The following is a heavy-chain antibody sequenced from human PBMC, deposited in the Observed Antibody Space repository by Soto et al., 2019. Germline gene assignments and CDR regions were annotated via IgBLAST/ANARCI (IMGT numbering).Heavy chain of an antibody. V-gene: IGHV3-30-3*01. CDR2: ISYDGSNK. CDR1: GFTFSSYA. Sequence: LRLSCAASGFTFSSYAMHWVRQAPGKGLEWVAVISYDGSNKYYADSVKGRFTISRDNSKNTLYLQMNSLRAEDTAVYYCARVASYYFDYWGQGTLVTVSS. J-gene: IGHJ4*02. CDR3: ARVASYYFDY.